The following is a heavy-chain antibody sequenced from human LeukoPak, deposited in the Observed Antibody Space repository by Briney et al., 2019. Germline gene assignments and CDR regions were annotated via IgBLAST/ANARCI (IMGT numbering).Heavy chain of an antibody. CDR1: GYPFTDYF. J-gene: IGHJ4*02. Sequence: GASMKVSCKASGYPFTDYFIHWLRQAPGQGPEWMGWSNPNTGGTNYAQTFQGRVTMTRDTSISTAYMELSRLSSDDTAVYYCARTRSTVTTLLDYWGQGTLVTVSS. CDR2: SNPNTGGT. CDR3: ARTRSTVTTLLDY. V-gene: IGHV1-2*02. D-gene: IGHD4-17*01.